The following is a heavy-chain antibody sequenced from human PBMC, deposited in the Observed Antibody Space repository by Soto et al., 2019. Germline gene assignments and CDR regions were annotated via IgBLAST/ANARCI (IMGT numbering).Heavy chain of an antibody. CDR3: ASGSIGYCSGGSCFDI. CDR1: GFTFSSYW. V-gene: IGHV3-74*01. D-gene: IGHD2-15*01. CDR2: INSDGSST. Sequence: GGSLRLSCAASGFTFSSYWMHWVRQAPGKGLVWVSRINSDGSSTSYADSVKGRFTISRDNAKNTLYLQMNSLRAEDTAVYCCASGSIGYCSGGSCFDIWGQGTMVTVSS. J-gene: IGHJ3*02.